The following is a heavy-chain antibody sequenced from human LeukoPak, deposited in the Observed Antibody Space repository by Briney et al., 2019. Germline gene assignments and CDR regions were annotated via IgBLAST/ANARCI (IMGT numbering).Heavy chain of an antibody. Sequence: SQALSLTCTVSGGSISSGSYYWSWIRQPAGKGLEWIGRIYTSGSTNYNPSLKSRVTISVDTSKNQFSLKLSSVTAADTAVYYCARNTYWYDSSGYYTWYFDYWGQGTLVTVSS. CDR1: GGSISSGSYY. J-gene: IGHJ4*02. CDR2: IYTSGST. V-gene: IGHV4-61*02. CDR3: ARNTYWYDSSGYYTWYFDY. D-gene: IGHD3-22*01.